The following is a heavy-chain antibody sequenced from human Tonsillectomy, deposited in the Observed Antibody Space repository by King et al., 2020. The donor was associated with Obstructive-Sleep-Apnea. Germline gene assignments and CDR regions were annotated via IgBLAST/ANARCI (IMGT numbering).Heavy chain of an antibody. V-gene: IGHV3-21*01. D-gene: IGHD6-6*01. CDR2: ITRSSSYI. Sequence: EGQLVQSGGGLVKPGGSLRLSCAASGFTFSDHSMNWVRQAPGKGLEWVSSITRSSSYILYADSVKGRFTISRDNAKNSLYLQMSSLRAEDTAVYYCARDLGGRSYSSSPNFDYWGRGTLVTVSS. J-gene: IGHJ4*02. CDR1: GFTFSDHS. CDR3: ARDLGGRSYSSSPNFDY.